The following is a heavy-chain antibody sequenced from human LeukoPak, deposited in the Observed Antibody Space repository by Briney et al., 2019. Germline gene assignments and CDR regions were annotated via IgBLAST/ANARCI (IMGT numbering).Heavy chain of an antibody. V-gene: IGHV6-1*01. CDR2: TYYRSKWYN. J-gene: IGHJ4*02. CDR3: ARELIVGATPDYFDY. D-gene: IGHD1-26*01. CDR1: GDSVSSNSAA. Sequence: SQTLSLTFALSGDSVSSNSAAWNWLRQSPSRGLEWLGRTYYRSKWYNDYAVSVKSRITINPDTSKNQFSLQLNSVTPEDTAVYYCARELIVGATPDYFDYWGQGTLVTVSS.